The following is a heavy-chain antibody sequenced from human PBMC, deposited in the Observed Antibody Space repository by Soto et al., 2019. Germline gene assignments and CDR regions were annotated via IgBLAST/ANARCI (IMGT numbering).Heavy chain of an antibody. D-gene: IGHD3-9*01. Sequence: EVQLLESGGGLLQPGGSLRLSCAASGFTFSSYAMSWVRQAPGKGLEWVSAISGSGGSTYYADSVKGRFTISRDNSKNTLYLQMNSLRAADTAVYYCAKRVGRYFDHDAFDIWGQGTMVTVSS. J-gene: IGHJ3*02. CDR3: AKRVGRYFDHDAFDI. CDR2: ISGSGGST. CDR1: GFTFSSYA. V-gene: IGHV3-23*01.